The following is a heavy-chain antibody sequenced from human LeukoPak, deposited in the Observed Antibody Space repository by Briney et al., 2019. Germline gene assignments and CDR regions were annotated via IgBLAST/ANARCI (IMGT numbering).Heavy chain of an antibody. CDR1: GFTFSTYW. J-gene: IGHJ1*01. V-gene: IGHV3-74*01. CDR2: IKSDGST. Sequence: GGSLRLSCAASGFTFSTYWMHWVRQAPGKGLVWVSRIKSDGSTNYADSVKGRFTITRDNAKNTVSLQMNSLRPEDTGVYYCARAPSEIGGYYPEYFRHWGQGTLVTVSS. D-gene: IGHD3-22*01. CDR3: ARAPSEIGGYYPEYFRH.